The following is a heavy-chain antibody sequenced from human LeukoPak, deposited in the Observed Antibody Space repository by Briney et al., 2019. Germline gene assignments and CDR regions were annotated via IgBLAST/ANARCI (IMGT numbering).Heavy chain of an antibody. Sequence: SETLSLTCTVSGGSISSGSYYWSWIRQPAGKGLEWIGRIYTSGSTNYNPSLKSRVTISVDASKNQFSLKLNSLTAADTAVYYCARDKSSAGFDYWGQGTLVTVSS. CDR3: ARDKSSAGFDY. D-gene: IGHD3-16*02. CDR1: GGSISSGSYY. V-gene: IGHV4-61*02. CDR2: IYTSGST. J-gene: IGHJ4*02.